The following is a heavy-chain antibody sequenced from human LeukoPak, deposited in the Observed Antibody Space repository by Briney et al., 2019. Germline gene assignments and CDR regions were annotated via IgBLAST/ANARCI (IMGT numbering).Heavy chain of an antibody. D-gene: IGHD3-10*01. CDR3: ARDFEGIYYYGMDV. CDR2: ISGEGVTI. V-gene: IGHV3-21*06. CDR1: GFSFSNYA. J-gene: IGHJ6*02. Sequence: GGSLRLSCATSGFSFSNYAMSWVRQAPGKGLEWVSAISGEGVTIYYADSVKGRFTISRDNAKNSLYLQINSLRAEDTAVYYCARDFEGIYYYGMDVWGQGTTVTVSS.